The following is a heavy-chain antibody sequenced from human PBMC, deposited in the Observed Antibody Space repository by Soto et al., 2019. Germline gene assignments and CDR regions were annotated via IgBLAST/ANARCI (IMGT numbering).Heavy chain of an antibody. CDR3: AKTIIVGATTDVEY. CDR1: GFTFSSYA. Sequence: GGSLRLSCAASGFTFSSYAMSWVRQAPGKGLEWVSAISGSGGSTYYAYSVKGRFTISRDNSKNTLYLQMNSLRAEDTAVYYCAKTIIVGATTDVEYWGQGTLVTVSS. J-gene: IGHJ4*02. D-gene: IGHD1-26*01. CDR2: ISGSGGST. V-gene: IGHV3-23*01.